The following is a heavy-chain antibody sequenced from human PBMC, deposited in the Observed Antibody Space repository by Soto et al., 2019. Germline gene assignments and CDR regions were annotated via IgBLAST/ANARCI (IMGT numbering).Heavy chain of an antibody. CDR2: ISYDGSNK. CDR1: GFTFSSYG. Sequence: QVQLVESGGGVVQPGRSLRLSCAASGFTFSSYGMHWVRQAPGKGLEWVALISYDGSNKYYADSVKGRFTISRDNSRNTLYLQMNSLGAEDTAVYHCAKDWFSYGSGSYPLPFDYWGQGPLVTVSS. CDR3: AKDWFSYGSGSYPLPFDY. J-gene: IGHJ4*02. D-gene: IGHD3-10*01. V-gene: IGHV3-30*18.